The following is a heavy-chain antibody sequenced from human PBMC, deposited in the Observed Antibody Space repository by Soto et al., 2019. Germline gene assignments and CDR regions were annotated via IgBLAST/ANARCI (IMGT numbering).Heavy chain of an antibody. J-gene: IGHJ4*02. D-gene: IGHD2-15*01. CDR1: GFTFSSYA. V-gene: IGHV3-23*01. CDR3: ARAPPIVVVVAAAY. CDR2: ISGSGGST. Sequence: GGSLRLSCAASGFTFSSYAMSWVRQAPGKGLEWVSAISGSGGSTYYADSVKGRFTISRDNSKNTLYLQMNSLRAEDTAVYYCARAPPIVVVVAAAYWGQGTLVTVSS.